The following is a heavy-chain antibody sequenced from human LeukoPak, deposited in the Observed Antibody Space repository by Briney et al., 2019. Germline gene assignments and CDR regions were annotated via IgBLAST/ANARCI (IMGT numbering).Heavy chain of an antibody. CDR1: GFSLSDSL. V-gene: IGHV3-7*02. CDR3: SRYLGY. J-gene: IGHJ4*02. Sequence: GGSLRLSCAASGFSLSDSLMDWVRQAPGKGLEWVANIKPDGSEIYYVDAVKGRFTISRDNAKNSLYLQMNNLRVEDTAVYYCSRYLGYWGQGILVTVSS. CDR2: IKPDGSEI. D-gene: IGHD3-10*01.